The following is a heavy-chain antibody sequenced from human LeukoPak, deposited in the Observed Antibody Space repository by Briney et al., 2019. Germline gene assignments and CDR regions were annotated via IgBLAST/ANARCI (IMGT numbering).Heavy chain of an antibody. D-gene: IGHD3-22*01. V-gene: IGHV1-18*01. CDR3: ASSETETYYYDSSGPSWDY. J-gene: IGHJ4*02. Sequence: ASVKVSCKASGYTFTSYGISWVRQAPGQGLEWMGWISAYNGNTNYAQKLQGRVTMTTDTSTSTAYMELRSLRSDDTAVYYCASSETETYYYDSSGPSWDYWGQGTLVTVSS. CDR2: ISAYNGNT. CDR1: GYTFTSYG.